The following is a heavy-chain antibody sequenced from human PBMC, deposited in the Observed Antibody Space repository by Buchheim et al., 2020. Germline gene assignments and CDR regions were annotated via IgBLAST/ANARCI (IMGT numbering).Heavy chain of an antibody. D-gene: IGHD1-26*01. V-gene: IGHV3-15*01. CDR2: IKSKTNVGTT. CDR1: GLTFSNAW. CDR3: TTGFLGFSEVGDQGY. J-gene: IGHJ4*02. Sequence: EVQLVESGGGLVKPGGSLRLSCAASGLTFSNAWMSWVRKAPGKGLEWVGRIKSKTNVGTTDYAAPGKGSFTISRVDSKTTLYLQMNSLKTEDTAVYYCTTGFLGFSEVGDQGYWGQGTL.